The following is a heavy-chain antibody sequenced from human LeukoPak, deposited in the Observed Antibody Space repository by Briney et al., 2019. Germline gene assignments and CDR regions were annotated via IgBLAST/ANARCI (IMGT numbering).Heavy chain of an antibody. V-gene: IGHV3-30*18. CDR2: ISYDGSNK. D-gene: IGHD3-9*01. J-gene: IGHJ6*02. Sequence: GGSLRLSCAASGFTFSSYGMHWVRQAPGKGLEWVAVISYDGSNKYYADSVRGRFTISRDNSKNTLYLQMNSLRAEDTAVYYCAKTHGDMRYYYYGMDVWGQGATVTVSS. CDR3: AKTHGDMRYYYYGMDV. CDR1: GFTFSSYG.